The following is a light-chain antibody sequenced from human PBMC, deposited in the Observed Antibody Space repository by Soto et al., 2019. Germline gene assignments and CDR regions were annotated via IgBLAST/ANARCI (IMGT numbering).Light chain of an antibody. V-gene: IGKV3-15*01. CDR2: GAS. CDR3: QQYNTWLWT. J-gene: IGKJ1*01. Sequence: EVVMTQSPATLSVSPGERATLSCRASQSVNANLAWYQQKPGQAPRLLIHGASNRATGIPARFSGGGFGTDFSLTISSLQSEDFAVYYCQQYNTWLWTFGQGTKVEI. CDR1: QSVNAN.